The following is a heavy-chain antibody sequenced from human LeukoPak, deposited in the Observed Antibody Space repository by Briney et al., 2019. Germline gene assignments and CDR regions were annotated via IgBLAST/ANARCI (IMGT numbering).Heavy chain of an antibody. CDR2: IYHSGST. J-gene: IGHJ5*02. D-gene: IGHD3-22*01. Sequence: SETLSLTCTVSGGSISSYYWSWIRQPPGKGLEWIGEIYHSGSTNYNPSLKSRVTISVDKSKNQFSLKLSSVTAADTAVYYCARDQAYDSSGYSWGQGTLVTVSS. CDR1: GGSISSYY. CDR3: ARDQAYDSSGYS. V-gene: IGHV4-59*12.